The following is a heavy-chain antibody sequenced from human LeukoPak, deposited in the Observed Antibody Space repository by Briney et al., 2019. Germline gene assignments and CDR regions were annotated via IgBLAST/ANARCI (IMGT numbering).Heavy chain of an antibody. Sequence: GGSLRLSCAASGFTFSSYAMNWVRQSPGKGLEWVSGISGNGVTRHYADSVKGRLTISRGNSKSTLYLQMSSLRAEDTAVYYCAKGESPQYMVRGVPYYYYVMDVWGQGTTVTVAS. D-gene: IGHD3-10*01. V-gene: IGHV3-23*01. J-gene: IGHJ6*02. CDR1: GFTFSSYA. CDR2: ISGNGVTR. CDR3: AKGESPQYMVRGVPYYYYVMDV.